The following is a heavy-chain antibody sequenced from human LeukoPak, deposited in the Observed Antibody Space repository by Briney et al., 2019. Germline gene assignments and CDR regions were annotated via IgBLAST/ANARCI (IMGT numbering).Heavy chain of an antibody. CDR2: INHSGST. D-gene: IGHD3-22*01. CDR3: VRGEDYYDSSGMFDP. V-gene: IGHV4-34*01. CDR1: GGSFSGYY. Sequence: SETLSLTCAVYGGSFSGYYWSWIRQPPGKGLEWIGEINHSGSTNYNPSLKSRVTISVDTSKNQFSLKLSSVTAADTAVYYCVRGEDYYDSSGMFDPWGQGTLVTVSS. J-gene: IGHJ5*02.